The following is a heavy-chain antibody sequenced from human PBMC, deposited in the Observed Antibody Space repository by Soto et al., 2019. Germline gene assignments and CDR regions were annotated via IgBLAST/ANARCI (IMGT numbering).Heavy chain of an antibody. Sequence: QVQLQESGPGLVKPSETLSLTCTVSGGSISSYYWSWIRQPPGKGLEWIGYIYYSESTNYNPSLRRRVTISVDTSKNQFSLKLSSVTAADTAVYYCVSSSLDGDLNWFDPWGQGTLVTVSS. CDR3: VSSSLDGDLNWFDP. J-gene: IGHJ5*02. D-gene: IGHD4-17*01. CDR1: GGSISSYY. V-gene: IGHV4-59*08. CDR2: IYYSEST.